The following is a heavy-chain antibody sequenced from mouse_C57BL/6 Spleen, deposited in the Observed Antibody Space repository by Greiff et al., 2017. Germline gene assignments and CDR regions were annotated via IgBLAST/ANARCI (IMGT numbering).Heavy chain of an antibody. CDR3: ARGNYGYGVAY. CDR1: GYSFTGSY. J-gene: IGHJ3*01. CDR2: INPSTGGT. V-gene: IGHV1-42*01. Sequence: LVKPGASVKISCKAFGYSFTGSYMTWVKQSPEKSLEWIGEINPSTGGTTYNQKFKAKATLTVDKSSSTAYMQLKSLTSEDSAVYYCARGNYGYGVAYWGQGTLVTVSA. D-gene: IGHD2-2*01.